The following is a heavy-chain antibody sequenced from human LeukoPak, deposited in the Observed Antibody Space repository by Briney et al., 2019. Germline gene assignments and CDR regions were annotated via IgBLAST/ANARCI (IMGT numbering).Heavy chain of an antibody. CDR2: ISYDGSNK. CDR3: AKDSEDGHNWAPFDY. D-gene: IGHD5-24*01. CDR1: GFTFSSYA. V-gene: IGHV3-30-3*01. Sequence: PGGSLRLSCAASGFTFSSYAMHWVRQAPGKGLEWVAVISYDGSNKYYADSVKGRFTISRDNSKNTLYLQMNSLRAEDTAIYYCAKDSEDGHNWAPFDYWGQGTLVTVSS. J-gene: IGHJ4*02.